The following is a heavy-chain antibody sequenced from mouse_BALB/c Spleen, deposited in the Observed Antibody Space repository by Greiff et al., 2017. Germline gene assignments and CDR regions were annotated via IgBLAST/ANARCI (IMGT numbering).Heavy chain of an antibody. D-gene: IGHD1-1*01. J-gene: IGHJ1*01. CDR1: GFTFTDYY. V-gene: IGHV7-3*02. Sequence: EVKLMESGGGLVQPGGSLRLSCATSGFTFTDYYMSWVRQPPGKALEWLGFIRNKANGYTTEYSASVKGRFTISRDNSQSTLYLQMNTLRAEDSATYYCARDRDYGSSVRSYWYFDVWGAGTTVTVSS. CDR3: ARDRDYGSSVRSYWYFDV. CDR2: IRNKANGYTT.